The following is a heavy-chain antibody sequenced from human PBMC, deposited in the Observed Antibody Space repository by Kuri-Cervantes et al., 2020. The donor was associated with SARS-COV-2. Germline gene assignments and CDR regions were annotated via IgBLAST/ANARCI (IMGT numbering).Heavy chain of an antibody. V-gene: IGHV3-48*01. CDR3: ARDWKAFDY. CDR2: ISSSSSTI. Sequence: GESLKISCAASGFTFSSYSMNWVRQAPGKGLEWVSYISSSSSTIYYADSVKGRFTISRDNSKNSLYLQMNSLRAEDTAVYYCARDWKAFDYWCQGTLVTVSS. D-gene: IGHD1-1*01. J-gene: IGHJ4*02. CDR1: GFTFSSYS.